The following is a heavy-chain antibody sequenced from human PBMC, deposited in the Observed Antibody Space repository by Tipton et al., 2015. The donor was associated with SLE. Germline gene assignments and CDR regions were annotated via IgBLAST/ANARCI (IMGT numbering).Heavy chain of an antibody. Sequence: TLSLTCTVSGGSISSNNYYWGWIRQPPGKGLEWIGSIYYSGTTYYNPSLKSRVTISVDTSKNQFSLKLNSVTAADTAVYYCARDLQYYDSSGMEAFDIWGQGTMVTVSS. J-gene: IGHJ3*02. CDR1: GGSISSNNYY. D-gene: IGHD3-22*01. CDR3: ARDLQYYDSSGMEAFDI. V-gene: IGHV4-39*07. CDR2: IYYSGTT.